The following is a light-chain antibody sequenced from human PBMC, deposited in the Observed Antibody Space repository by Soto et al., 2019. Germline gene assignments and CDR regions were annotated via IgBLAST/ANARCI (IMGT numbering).Light chain of an antibody. CDR2: DAS. V-gene: IGKV3-11*01. CDR1: QSVSSY. Sequence: EIVLTQSPASLSLSPGERATLSCRASQSVSSYLAWYQQKPGQAPRLLIYDASNRATGIPARFSGSGSGTDFTPTISSLEPEDFAVYYCQQRSNWITFGQGTRLELK. CDR3: QQRSNWIT. J-gene: IGKJ5*01.